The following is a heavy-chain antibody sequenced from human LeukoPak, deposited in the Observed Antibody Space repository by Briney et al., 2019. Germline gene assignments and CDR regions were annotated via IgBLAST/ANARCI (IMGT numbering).Heavy chain of an antibody. V-gene: IGHV1-69*05. J-gene: IGHJ4*02. CDR3: ARASIRTVVPAAPQYYFDY. D-gene: IGHD2-2*01. Sequence: ASVKVSCKASGGTFISYAISWVRQAPGQGPEWMGGNIPIFGTANYAQKFQGRVTITTDESTSTAYMELSSLRSEDTAVYYCARASIRTVVPAAPQYYFDYWGQGTLVTVSS. CDR1: GGTFISYA. CDR2: NIPIFGTA.